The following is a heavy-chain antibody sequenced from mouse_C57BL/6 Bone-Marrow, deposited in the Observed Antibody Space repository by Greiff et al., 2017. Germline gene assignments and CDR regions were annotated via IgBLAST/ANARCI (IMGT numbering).Heavy chain of an antibody. V-gene: IGHV14-4*01. CDR3: TTGIYYDYDAGDY. D-gene: IGHD2-4*01. CDR1: GFNIKDDY. CDR2: IDPENGDT. Sequence: VQLKQSGAELVRPGASVKLSCTASGFNIKDDYMHWVKQRPEQGLEWIGWIDPENGDTEYASKFQGKATITADTSSNTAYLQLSSLTSEDTAVYYCTTGIYYDYDAGDYWGQGTTLTVS. J-gene: IGHJ2*01.